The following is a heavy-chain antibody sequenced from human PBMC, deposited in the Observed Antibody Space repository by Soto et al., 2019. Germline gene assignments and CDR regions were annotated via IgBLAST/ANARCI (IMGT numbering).Heavy chain of an antibody. CDR3: ARDLPPIDY. J-gene: IGHJ4*02. V-gene: IGHV1-3*01. CDR2: INAGNGNT. Sequence: QVQLVQSGAEVKKPGASVKVSCKASGYTFTSYAMHWVRQTPGQRLEWMGWINAGNGNTKYSQKFQGRVTITRDPSARTAYMEPSRLRSEGTAVDYCARDLPPIDYRGQGTLVTVSS. CDR1: GYTFTSYA.